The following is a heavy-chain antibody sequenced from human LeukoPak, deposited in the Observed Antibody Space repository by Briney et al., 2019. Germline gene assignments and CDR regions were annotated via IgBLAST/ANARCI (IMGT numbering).Heavy chain of an antibody. CDR3: AKAPSRAGNGWYQIDY. CDR2: ISGSAGST. Sequence: SGGSLRLSCAASGFTFSSYSMNWVRQAPGKGLEWVSGISGSAGSTYYADSVKGRFTISRDNSKNTLYLQVSSLRAEDTAVYYCAKAPSRAGNGWYQIDYWGQGTLVTVSS. CDR1: GFTFSSYS. D-gene: IGHD6-19*01. V-gene: IGHV3-23*01. J-gene: IGHJ4*02.